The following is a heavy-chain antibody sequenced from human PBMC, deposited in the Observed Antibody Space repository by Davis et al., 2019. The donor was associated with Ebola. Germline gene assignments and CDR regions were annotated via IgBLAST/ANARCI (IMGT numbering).Heavy chain of an antibody. D-gene: IGHD3-3*01. V-gene: IGHV1/OR15-3*02. J-gene: IGHJ4*02. CDR2: INAGNGNT. CDR3: ARHTDFGVVTSFDY. CDR1: GYTFTSYY. Sequence: ASVKVSCKASGYTFTSYYMHWVRQAPGQGLEWMGWINAGNGNTKYSQKFQGRVTITRDTSASTAYMELSSLRSEDTAVYYCARHTDFGVVTSFDYWGQGTLVTVSS.